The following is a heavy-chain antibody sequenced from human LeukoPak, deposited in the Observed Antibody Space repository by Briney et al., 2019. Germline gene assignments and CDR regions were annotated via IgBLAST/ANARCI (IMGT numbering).Heavy chain of an antibody. Sequence: PSETLSLTCPVSGGSVSSSRYYWGWIRQPPGKGLEWIGSIYYTGSTYYKPSLKSRVTISVDASKNQISLKLSSVTAADTAVYYCARATVTLIDYWGQGTLVTVSS. D-gene: IGHD4-11*01. V-gene: IGHV4-39*01. CDR1: GGSVSSSRYY. J-gene: IGHJ4*02. CDR3: ARATVTLIDY. CDR2: IYYTGST.